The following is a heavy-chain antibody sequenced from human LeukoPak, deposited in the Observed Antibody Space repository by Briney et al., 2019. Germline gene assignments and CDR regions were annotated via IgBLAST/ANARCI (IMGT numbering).Heavy chain of an antibody. Sequence: PGGSLRLSCAASGFTFSDYYMSWIRQAPGKGLEWVSYISSSSSYTNYADSVKDRFTISRDNAKNSLYLQMNSLRAEDTAVYYCARRGRGYYYGSGSYPRGGFDYWGQGTLVTVSS. CDR2: ISSSSSYT. D-gene: IGHD3-10*01. CDR1: GFTFSDYY. CDR3: ARRGRGYYYGSGSYPRGGFDY. V-gene: IGHV3-11*03. J-gene: IGHJ4*02.